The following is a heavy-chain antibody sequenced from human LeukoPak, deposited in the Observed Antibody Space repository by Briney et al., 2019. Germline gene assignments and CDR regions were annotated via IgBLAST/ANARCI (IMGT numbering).Heavy chain of an antibody. V-gene: IGHV3-23*01. D-gene: IGHD2-15*01. CDR1: GFTFNSYA. J-gene: IGHJ4*02. CDR2: ISGSGTVT. CDR3: AKTSVGEGRIIGSGYFDN. Sequence: PGGSLRLSCAASGFTFNSYAMTWVRQAPGKGLEWVSIISGSGTVTYYADSVKGRFTISRDNSKNTLYLQMNSLRAEDTAVYYCAKTSVGEGRIIGSGYFDNWGQGTLVTVSS.